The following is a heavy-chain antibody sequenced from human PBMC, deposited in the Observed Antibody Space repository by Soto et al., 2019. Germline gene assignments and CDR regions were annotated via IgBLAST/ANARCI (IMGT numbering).Heavy chain of an antibody. CDR2: VSTNDDRT. CDR1: GYIFTAYG. V-gene: IGHV1-18*01. D-gene: IGHD3-22*01. Sequence: QVQLVQSGPEVKMPGASVKVSCKTSGYIFTAYGLAWLRQAPGQRPEWMGWVSTNDDRTNYAQKFQGRVTMTTDGSTTTTSMELRSLRPDDTAVYYCARELNTESSAYYSFAFWGQGTLVTVSS. J-gene: IGHJ4*02. CDR3: ARELNTESSAYYSFAF.